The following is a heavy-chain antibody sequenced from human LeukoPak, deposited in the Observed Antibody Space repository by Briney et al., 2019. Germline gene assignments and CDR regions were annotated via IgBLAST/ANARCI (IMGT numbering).Heavy chain of an antibody. J-gene: IGHJ4*02. CDR2: IYYSGST. CDR1: GGSISNSSYY. Sequence: PSETLSLTCTVSGGSISNSSYYWAWIRQPPGKGLEWIGSIYYSGSTYYNPSLKSRVTISVDTSKNQFSLKLSSVTAADTAVYYCVRQTRLHYFDYWGQGTLVTVSS. V-gene: IGHV4-39*01. CDR3: VRQTRLHYFDY. D-gene: IGHD2-21*01.